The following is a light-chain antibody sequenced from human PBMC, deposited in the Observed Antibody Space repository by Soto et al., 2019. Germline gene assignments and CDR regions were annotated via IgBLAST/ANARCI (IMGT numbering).Light chain of an antibody. Sequence: DIQLTQSPSFLSASVGDRVTITCRASQGISSYLAWYQQKPGKAPKLLIYAASTLQSGVPSRFSGSGSGTEFTLTISSLQNEDFATYYCQQINSYLTFGGGTKVDI. V-gene: IGKV1-9*01. J-gene: IGKJ4*01. CDR1: QGISSY. CDR2: AAS. CDR3: QQINSYLT.